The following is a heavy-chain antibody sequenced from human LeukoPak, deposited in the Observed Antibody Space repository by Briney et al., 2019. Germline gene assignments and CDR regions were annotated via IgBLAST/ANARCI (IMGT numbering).Heavy chain of an antibody. V-gene: IGHV3-64*01. CDR3: ARDSKGYWYFDL. CDR1: GFTFSSYA. Sequence: GGSLRLSCAASGFTFSSYAMHWVRQAPGKGLEYVSAISSNGGSTYYANSVKGRFTISRDNSKNTLYLQMGSLRAEDMAVYYCARDSKGYWYFDLWGRGTLVTVSS. CDR2: ISSNGGST. D-gene: IGHD3-3*02. J-gene: IGHJ2*01.